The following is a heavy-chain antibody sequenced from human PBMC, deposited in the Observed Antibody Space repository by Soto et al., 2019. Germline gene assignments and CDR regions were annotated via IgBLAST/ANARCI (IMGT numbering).Heavy chain of an antibody. J-gene: IGHJ3*02. V-gene: IGHV1-3*01. Sequence: ASVKVSCKASGYTFTSYAMHWVRQAPGQRLEWMGWINAGNSNTKYSQKFQGRVTITRDTSASTAYMELSSLRSEDTAVYYCARALFGVVINDAFDIWGQGTMVTVSS. CDR3: ARALFGVVINDAFDI. D-gene: IGHD3-3*01. CDR1: GYTFTSYA. CDR2: INAGNSNT.